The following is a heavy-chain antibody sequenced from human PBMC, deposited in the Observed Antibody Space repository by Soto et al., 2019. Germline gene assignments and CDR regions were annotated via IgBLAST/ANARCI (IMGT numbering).Heavy chain of an antibody. CDR2: INHSGST. D-gene: IGHD6-19*01. V-gene: IGHV4-34*01. CDR1: GGSFSGYY. Sequence: SETLSLTCAVYGGSFSGYYWSWIRQPPGKGLEWIGEINHSGSTNYNPSLKSRVTISVDTSKNQFSLKLGSVTAADTAVYYCARGGLSIAVAGRDGAVRVVGMDVWGQGTTVTVSS. CDR3: ARGGLSIAVAGRDGAVRVVGMDV. J-gene: IGHJ6*02.